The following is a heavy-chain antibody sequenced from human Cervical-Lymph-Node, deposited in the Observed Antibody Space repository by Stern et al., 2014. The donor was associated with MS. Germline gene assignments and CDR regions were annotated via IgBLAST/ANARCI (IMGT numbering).Heavy chain of an antibody. V-gene: IGHV3-23*04. CDR1: GFTFSSYA. Sequence: EMQLEASGGGLVQPGGSLRLSCAASGFTFSSYAMSWVRQAPGKGLAWVSDISCSGGSTYYADSVKGRFTISRDNSKNTLYLQMNSLRAEDTAVYYCAKSTVTSLSDYWGQGTLVTVSS. D-gene: IGHD4-17*01. CDR3: AKSTVTSLSDY. J-gene: IGHJ4*02. CDR2: ISCSGGST.